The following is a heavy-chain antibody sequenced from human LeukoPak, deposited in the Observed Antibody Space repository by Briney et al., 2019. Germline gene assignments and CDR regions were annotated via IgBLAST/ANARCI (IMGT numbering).Heavy chain of an antibody. J-gene: IGHJ1*01. CDR3: ARGVRYYDGSGYPVFQH. V-gene: IGHV4-39*07. Sequence: SETLSLTCTVSDDSISSSSYHWGWIRQPPGKGLEWIGSIYYTGTTYYNPSLESRVAIFVDTSQNQFSLRMTSVNAADTAVYYCARGVRYYDGSGYPVFQHWGQGTLVTVSS. D-gene: IGHD3-22*01. CDR2: IYYTGTT. CDR1: DDSISSSSYH.